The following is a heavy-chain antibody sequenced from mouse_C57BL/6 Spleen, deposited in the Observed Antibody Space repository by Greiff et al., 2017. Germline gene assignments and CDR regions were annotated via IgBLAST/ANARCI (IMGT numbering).Heavy chain of an antibody. CDR2: IISGGSYT. D-gene: IGHD3-3*01. CDR1: GYTFSSYG. Sequence: EVMLVESGGDLVKPGGSLKLSCEASGYTFSSYGMYWVRQTPDKRLEWVANIISGGSYTYYPDRVKGRFTISRDNANNTLYLQISSLKSEDTAMYYCARHGLGMDWYFDVWGTGTTVTVSS. CDR3: ARHGLGMDWYFDV. V-gene: IGHV5-6*01. J-gene: IGHJ1*03.